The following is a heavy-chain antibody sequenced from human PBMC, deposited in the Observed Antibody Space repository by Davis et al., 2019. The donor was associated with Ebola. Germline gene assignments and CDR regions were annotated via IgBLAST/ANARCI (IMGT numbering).Heavy chain of an antibody. CDR2: ISSSSSYI. Sequence: GESLKISCAASGFTFSSYGMHWVRQAPGKGLEWVSSISSSSSYIYYADSVKGRFTISRDNSKNTLYLQMNSLKTEDTAVYYCTVWWVSFDPWGQGTLVTVSS. CDR3: TVWWVSFDP. D-gene: IGHD2-21*01. CDR1: GFTFSSYG. V-gene: IGHV3-21*03. J-gene: IGHJ5*02.